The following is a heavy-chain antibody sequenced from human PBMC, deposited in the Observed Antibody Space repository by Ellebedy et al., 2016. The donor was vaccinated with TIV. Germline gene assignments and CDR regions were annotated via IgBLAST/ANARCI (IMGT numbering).Heavy chain of an antibody. Sequence: GESLKISXAASGFSFSSYVMHWVRQAPGKGLEWVALIWYDASKIYYADSVKGRYTISRDNAKNSLYLQMNSLRAEDTAVYYCAREGGSQELGFDYWGQGTLVTVSS. CDR1: GFSFSSYV. V-gene: IGHV3-33*01. CDR2: IWYDASKI. J-gene: IGHJ4*02. D-gene: IGHD3-16*01. CDR3: AREGGSQELGFDY.